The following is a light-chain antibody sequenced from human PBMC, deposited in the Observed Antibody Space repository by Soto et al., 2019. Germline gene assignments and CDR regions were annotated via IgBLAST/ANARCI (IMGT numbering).Light chain of an antibody. CDR3: QHYNSYSEA. Sequence: DIPMTQSPSTLSGSVGDRVTLTCRASQTISSWLAWYQQRPGKAPKLLIYKASTLKSGVPSRFSGSGSGTEFTLTISSLQPDDFATYYCQHYNSYSEAFGQGTKVDI. CDR1: QTISSW. J-gene: IGKJ1*01. V-gene: IGKV1-5*03. CDR2: KAS.